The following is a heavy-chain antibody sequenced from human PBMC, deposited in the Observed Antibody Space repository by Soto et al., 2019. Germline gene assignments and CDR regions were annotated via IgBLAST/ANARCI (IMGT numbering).Heavy chain of an antibody. V-gene: IGHV1-18*01. Sequence: ASVKVSCKASGYTFTSYGISWVRQAPGQGLEWMGWISAYNGNTNYAQKPQGRVTMTTDTSTSTAYMELRSLGSDDTAVYYCARDRISYGDYGIRYYYGMDVWGQGTTVTVSS. CDR2: ISAYNGNT. CDR1: GYTFTSYG. J-gene: IGHJ6*02. D-gene: IGHD4-17*01. CDR3: ARDRISYGDYGIRYYYGMDV.